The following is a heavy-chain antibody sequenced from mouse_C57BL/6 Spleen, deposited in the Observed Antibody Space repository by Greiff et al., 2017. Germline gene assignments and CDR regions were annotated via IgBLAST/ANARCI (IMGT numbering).Heavy chain of an antibody. V-gene: IGHV1-54*01. CDR3: RELRRYDAMDY. D-gene: IGHD2-4*01. CDR1: GFAFTNYL. J-gene: IGHJ4*01. CDR2: INTGSGGT. Sequence: VPGVESGAELARPGPSVKVSCTASGFAFTNYLIEWVKQRPGQGLEWIGVINTGSGGTNYNEQFKGKATLTADKSSTTAYMQLSSLTSENAAVNYCRELRRYDAMDYWGQGTSVTVSS.